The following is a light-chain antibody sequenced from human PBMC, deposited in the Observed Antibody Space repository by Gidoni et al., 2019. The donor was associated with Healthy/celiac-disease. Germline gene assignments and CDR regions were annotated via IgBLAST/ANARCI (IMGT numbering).Light chain of an antibody. V-gene: IGKV3-20*01. J-gene: IGKJ1*01. Sequence: EIVLTPSPGTLTLSPGERATLSCRASQSGSSSYLAWYQQKPGQAPRLLIYGASSRDTGIPDRFSGSGSGTDFTLTISRLEPEDFAVYYCQQYGSSPRTFGQGTKVEIK. CDR1: QSGSSSY. CDR2: GAS. CDR3: QQYGSSPRT.